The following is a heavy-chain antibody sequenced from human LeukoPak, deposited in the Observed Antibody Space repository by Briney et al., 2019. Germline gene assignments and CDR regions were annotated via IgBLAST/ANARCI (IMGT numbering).Heavy chain of an antibody. J-gene: IGHJ4*02. CDR1: GYTFTNYG. D-gene: IGHD2-15*01. Sequence: ASVKVSCKASGYTFTNYGISWVRQAPGQGLEGMGWISAYNGNTNFPQKLQGRVTMTTDTSTSTAYMELRSLRSDDTAVYYCARMYSGGPFDYWGQGTLVTVSS. CDR2: ISAYNGNT. V-gene: IGHV1-18*01. CDR3: ARMYSGGPFDY.